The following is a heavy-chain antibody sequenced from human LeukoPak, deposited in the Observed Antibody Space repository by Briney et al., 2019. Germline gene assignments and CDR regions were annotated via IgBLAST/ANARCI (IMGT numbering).Heavy chain of an antibody. V-gene: IGHV1-69*04. D-gene: IGHD3-22*01. CDR1: GGTFSSYA. CDR3: ARLDGADYYDSSGYQYYFDY. Sequence: GASVKVSCKASGGTFSSYAISWVRQAPGQGLEWMGRIIPILGIANYAQKFQGRVTITADKSTSTAYMELSSLRSEDTAVYYCARLDGADYYDSSGYQYYFDYWGQGTLVTVSS. CDR2: IIPILGIA. J-gene: IGHJ4*02.